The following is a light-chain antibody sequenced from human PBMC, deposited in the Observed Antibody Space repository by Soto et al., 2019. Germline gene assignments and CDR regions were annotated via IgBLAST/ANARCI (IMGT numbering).Light chain of an antibody. CDR2: DAS. Sequence: IQMTQSPSTLPASVGERVTISCGASQSITNRLAWHQQKPGKAPQVLIFDASNLESGVPSRFSGSGSGTEFSLTITRLQPDDFATYYCQQYNSYSQTFGQGTKVDIK. CDR1: QSITNR. V-gene: IGKV1-5*01. CDR3: QQYNSYSQT. J-gene: IGKJ1*01.